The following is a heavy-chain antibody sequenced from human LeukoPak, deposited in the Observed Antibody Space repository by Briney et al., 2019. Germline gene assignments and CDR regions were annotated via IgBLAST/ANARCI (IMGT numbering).Heavy chain of an antibody. CDR2: ISRDGTA. V-gene: IGHV3-30*04. J-gene: IGHJ4*02. CDR1: GFTFSYYV. Sequence: SGGSLRLSCATSGFTFSYYVFHWVRQAPGKGLDWVAAISRDGTAYYADSVKGRFTVSRDTSEDTVFLQMVSLGLEDTAVYYCARGNYYDSRGFSVTEHWGQGTLVTVSS. D-gene: IGHD3-22*01. CDR3: ARGNYYDSRGFSVTEH.